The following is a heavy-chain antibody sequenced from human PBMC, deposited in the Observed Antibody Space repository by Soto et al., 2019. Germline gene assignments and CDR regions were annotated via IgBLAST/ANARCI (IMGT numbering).Heavy chain of an antibody. J-gene: IGHJ6*02. V-gene: IGHV1-69*01. CDR3: ARAADGDLGYYYYGMDV. CDR2: IIPIFGTA. Sequence: QVQLVQSGAEVKKPGSSVKVYCKASGGTFSSYAISWVRQAPGQGLEWMGGIIPIFGTANYAQKFQGRVTITADESTSTAYMELSSLRSEDTAVYYCARAADGDLGYYYYGMDVWGQGTTVTVSS. CDR1: GGTFSSYA. D-gene: IGHD7-27*01.